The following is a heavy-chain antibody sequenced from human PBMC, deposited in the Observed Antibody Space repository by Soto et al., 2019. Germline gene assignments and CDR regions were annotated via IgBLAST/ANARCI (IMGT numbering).Heavy chain of an antibody. J-gene: IGHJ1*01. CDR2: IIPIFGTA. CDR3: ARDKSGYYFDYFQH. D-gene: IGHD3-22*01. Sequence: ASVKVSCKASGGTFSSYAISWVRQAPGQGLEWMGEIIPIFGTANYAQKFQGRVTITADKSTSTAYMELSSLRSEDTAVYYCARDKSGYYFDYFQHWGQGTLVTVPQ. CDR1: GGTFSSYA. V-gene: IGHV1-69*06.